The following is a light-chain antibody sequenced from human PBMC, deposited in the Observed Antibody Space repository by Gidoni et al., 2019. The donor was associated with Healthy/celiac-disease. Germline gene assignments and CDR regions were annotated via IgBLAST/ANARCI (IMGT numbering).Light chain of an antibody. CDR3: QQSYSTPLT. CDR1: QSISSY. Sequence: DIQMTQSPSSLSASVGDRVTITCRASQSISSYLNWYQQKPGKAPKLLIYAASSLQSGVPSRFSGSGSGTDFTLTISSLQPEAFATYYCQQSYSTPLTFGGGTKVGIK. J-gene: IGKJ4*01. CDR2: AAS. V-gene: IGKV1-39*01.